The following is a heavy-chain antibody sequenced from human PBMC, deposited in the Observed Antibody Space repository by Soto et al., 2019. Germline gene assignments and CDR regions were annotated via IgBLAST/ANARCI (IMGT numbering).Heavy chain of an antibody. CDR1: GGSISSYY. CDR3: ARTYYDFWSGPYYYYMDV. D-gene: IGHD3-3*01. V-gene: IGHV4-59*01. CDR2: IYYSGST. J-gene: IGHJ6*03. Sequence: PSETLSLTCTVSGGSISSYYWSWIRQPPGKGLEWIGYIYYSGSTNYNPSLKSRVTISVDTSKNQFSLKLSSVTAADTAVYYCARTYYDFWSGPYYYYMDVWGKGTTVTVSS.